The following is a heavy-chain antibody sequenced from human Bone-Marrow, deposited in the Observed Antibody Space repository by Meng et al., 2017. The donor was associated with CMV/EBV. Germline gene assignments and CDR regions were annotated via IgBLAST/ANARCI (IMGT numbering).Heavy chain of an antibody. J-gene: IGHJ3*02. CDR1: GFTFSSYW. CDR2: IDHSGST. V-gene: IGHV4-34*08. D-gene: IGHD2-2*01. Sequence: ESLKISCAASGFTFSSYWMHWVRQVPGKGLEWIGEIDHSGSTNYNPSLKSRVTISVDTSKKQFSLKLRFVTAADTAVFYCARRTPRYCSSASCSNKRGAFDIWGQGTMVTVSS. CDR3: ARRTPRYCSSASCSNKRGAFDI.